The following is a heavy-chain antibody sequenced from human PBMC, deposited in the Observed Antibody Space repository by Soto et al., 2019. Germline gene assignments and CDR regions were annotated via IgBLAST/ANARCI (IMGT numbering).Heavy chain of an antibody. Sequence: PSETLSLTCAVSGGSMSFYSWSWIRQPPGKGLEWIGYIYHSGDTDYNPSLKSRVTISVDKSKNQLSLKLTSATAADTAVYYCARSSNSWGGYFDFWGQGTLVTVSS. D-gene: IGHD6-13*01. CDR2: IYHSGDT. J-gene: IGHJ4*02. CDR3: ARSSNSWGGYFDF. V-gene: IGHV4-59*12. CDR1: GGSMSFYS.